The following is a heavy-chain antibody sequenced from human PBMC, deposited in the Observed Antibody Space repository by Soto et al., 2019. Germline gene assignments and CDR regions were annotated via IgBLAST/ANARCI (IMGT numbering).Heavy chain of an antibody. CDR2: IIPILGIA. J-gene: IGHJ4*02. CDR3: ARAPYSSGWDFDY. D-gene: IGHD6-19*01. CDR1: GGTFSSYT. Sequence: SVKVSCEASGGTFSSYTISWVRQAPGQGLEWMGRIIPILGIANYAQKFQGRVTITADKSTSTAYMELSSLRSEDTAVYYCARAPYSSGWDFDYWGQGTLVTVSS. V-gene: IGHV1-69*02.